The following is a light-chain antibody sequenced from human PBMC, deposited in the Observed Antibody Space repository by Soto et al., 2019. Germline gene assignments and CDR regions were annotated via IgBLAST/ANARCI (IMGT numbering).Light chain of an antibody. J-gene: IGKJ2*01. CDR3: QQRSNWPPYT. CDR2: DAS. V-gene: IGKV3-11*01. CDR1: QSISSD. Sequence: TQSPSSLSASVGDRVTITCRASQSISSDLNWYQQKPGQAPRLLIYDASNRATGIPARFSGSGSGTDFTLTISSLEPEDFAVYYCQQRSNWPPYTFGQGTKLEIK.